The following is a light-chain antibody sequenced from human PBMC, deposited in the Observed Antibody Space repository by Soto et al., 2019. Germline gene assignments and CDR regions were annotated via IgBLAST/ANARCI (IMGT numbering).Light chain of an antibody. CDR2: DVS. J-gene: IGLJ1*01. Sequence: SVLTQPASVSGSPGQSITISCTGTSSDGGGYNYVSWYQQHPGKAPKLMIYDVSNRPSGVSNRFSGSKSGNTASLTISGLQAEDEADYSCSSYTSSSTLEVFGTGTKVPVL. CDR1: SSDGGGYNY. CDR3: SSYTSSSTLEV. V-gene: IGLV2-14*01.